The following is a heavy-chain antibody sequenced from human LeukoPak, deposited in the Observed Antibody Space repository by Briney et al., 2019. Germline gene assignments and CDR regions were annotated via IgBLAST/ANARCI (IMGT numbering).Heavy chain of an antibody. Sequence: SETLSLTCTVSGGSISSYYWSWIRQPPGKGLEWIGYIYYGGNTNYSPSLRSRVTISMDTSKNQFSLKVNSVTAADTAVYFCASGPRNYYYSGSYHYWGQGTLVTVSS. CDR1: GGSISSYY. CDR3: ASGPRNYYYSGSYHY. CDR2: IYYGGNT. J-gene: IGHJ4*02. D-gene: IGHD3-10*01. V-gene: IGHV4-59*01.